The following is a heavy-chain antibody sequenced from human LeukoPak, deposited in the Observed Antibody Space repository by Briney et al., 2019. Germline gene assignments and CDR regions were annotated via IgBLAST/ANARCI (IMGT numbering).Heavy chain of an antibody. D-gene: IGHD6-13*01. V-gene: IGHV3-7*01. CDR2: IKQDGSEK. J-gene: IGHJ5*02. Sequence: PGGSLRLSCAASGFTFSSYGMTWVRQAPGKGLEWVANIKQDGSEKYYVDSVKGRFTISRDNAKNSLYLQMNSLRAEDTAVYYCARRIAAAGRPLDPWGQGTLVTVSS. CDR3: ARRIAAAGRPLDP. CDR1: GFTFSSYG.